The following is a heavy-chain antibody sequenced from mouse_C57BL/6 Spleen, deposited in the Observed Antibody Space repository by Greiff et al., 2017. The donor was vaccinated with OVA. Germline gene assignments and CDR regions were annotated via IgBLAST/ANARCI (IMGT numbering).Heavy chain of an antibody. D-gene: IGHD2-4*01. Sequence: VQLQQPGAELVKPGASVKMSCKASGYTFTSYWITWVKQRPGQGLEWIGDIYPGSGSTNYNEKFKSKATLTVDTSSSTAYMQLSSLTSEDSAVYYCARRIYYDYDGFDYWGQGTTLTVSS. CDR2: IYPGSGST. CDR3: ARRIYYDYDGFDY. CDR1: GYTFTSYW. J-gene: IGHJ2*01. V-gene: IGHV1-55*01.